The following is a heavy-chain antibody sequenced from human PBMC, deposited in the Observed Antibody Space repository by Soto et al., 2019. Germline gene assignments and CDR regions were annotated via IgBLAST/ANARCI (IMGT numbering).Heavy chain of an antibody. J-gene: IGHJ4*02. CDR1: GFTFSSYA. Sequence: VGSLRLSCAASGFTFSSYAMSWVRQAPGKGLEWVSAISGSGGSTYYADSVKGRFTISRDNTKKTLYLQMNSLRAEDTAVYYCAHISAVAGRFDYWGQGTLVTVSS. V-gene: IGHV3-23*01. D-gene: IGHD6-19*01. CDR3: AHISAVAGRFDY. CDR2: ISGSGGST.